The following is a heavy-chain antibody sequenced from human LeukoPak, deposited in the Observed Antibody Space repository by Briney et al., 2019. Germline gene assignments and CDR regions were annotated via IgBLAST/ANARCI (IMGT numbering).Heavy chain of an antibody. J-gene: IGHJ5*02. D-gene: IGHD3-3*01. Sequence: PGGSLRLSCAASGFTFSSYAMSWVRQAPGKGLEWVSAISGSGGSTYYADSVKGRFTISRDNSENTLYLQMNSLRAEDTAVYYCAKRPKITIFGVAGNWFDPWGQGTLVTVSS. CDR2: ISGSGGST. V-gene: IGHV3-23*01. CDR3: AKRPKITIFGVAGNWFDP. CDR1: GFTFSSYA.